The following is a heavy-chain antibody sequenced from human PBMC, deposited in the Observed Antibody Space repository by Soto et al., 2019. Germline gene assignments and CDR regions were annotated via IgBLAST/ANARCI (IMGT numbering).Heavy chain of an antibody. CDR2: IWYDGSKK. CDR3: ARDGIGGTVFRGFCDY. D-gene: IGHD1-26*01. CDR1: GSTFSGYG. J-gene: IGHJ4*02. Sequence: QKYLVESGGGVVQPGGSLRLSCVASGSTFSGYGMHWVRQAPGKGLERVAVIWYDGSKKYYADSVKGRFTISKYNSKNMNYLKMDSLRAEDTAVYDCARDGIGGTVFRGFCDYWGQGTLVTVSS. V-gene: IGHV3-33*01.